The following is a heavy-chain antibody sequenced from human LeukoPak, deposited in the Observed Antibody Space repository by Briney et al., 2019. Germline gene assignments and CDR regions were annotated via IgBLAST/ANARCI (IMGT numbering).Heavy chain of an antibody. D-gene: IGHD3-22*01. CDR1: GSTFSSYA. J-gene: IGHJ3*02. CDR2: IYSGGST. CDR3: ARDPPMKGAFDI. V-gene: IGHV3-66*01. Sequence: PGGPLRLSCGASGSTFSSYAMSWVRQAPGKGLEWVSVIYSGGSTYYADSVKGRFTISRDNSKNTLYLQMNSLRAEDTAVYYCARDPPMKGAFDIWGQGTMVTVSS.